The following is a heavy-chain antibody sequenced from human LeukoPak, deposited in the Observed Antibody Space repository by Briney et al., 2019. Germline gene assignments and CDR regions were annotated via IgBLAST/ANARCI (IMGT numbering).Heavy chain of an antibody. V-gene: IGHV3-48*03. CDR3: AGYGR. Sequence: PGRSLRLSCAASGFIFSGYEMNWVRQAPGKGLEWVSYISISGRTMYYADSVKGRFTISRDNAKNSLYLQMNSLRAEDTAVYYCAGYGRWGQGTLVTVSS. J-gene: IGHJ4*02. D-gene: IGHD5-12*01. CDR1: GFIFSGYE. CDR2: ISISGRTM.